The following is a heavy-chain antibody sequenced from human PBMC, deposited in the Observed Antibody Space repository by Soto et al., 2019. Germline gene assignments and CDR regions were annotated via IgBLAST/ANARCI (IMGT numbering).Heavy chain of an antibody. CDR1: GGSISSSSYY. CDR2: IYYSGST. V-gene: IGHV4-39*07. Sequence: PSETLSLTCTVSGGSISSSSYYRGWIRQPPGKGLEWIGSIYYSGSTYYNPSLKSRVTISVDTSKNQFSLKLSSVTAADTAVYYCARGPFEERQWDPNYYYYYGMDVSGQGTTVTVSS. J-gene: IGHJ6*02. D-gene: IGHD1-26*01. CDR3: ARGPFEERQWDPNYYYYYGMDV.